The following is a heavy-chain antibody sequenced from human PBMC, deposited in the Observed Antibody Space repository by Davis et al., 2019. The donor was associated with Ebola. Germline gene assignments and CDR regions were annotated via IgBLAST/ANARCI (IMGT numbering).Heavy chain of an antibody. D-gene: IGHD5-18*01. J-gene: IGHJ6*03. CDR3: TRDRGQLWLNYYYYYMDV. CDR1: GFTFGDYA. CDR2: IRSKAYGGTT. Sequence: GESLKISCTASGFTFGDYAMSWFRQAPGKGLEWVGFIRSKAYGGTTEYAASVKGRFTISRHDSKSIAYLQMNSLKTEDTAVYYCTRDRGQLWLNYYYYYMDVWGKGTTVTVSS. V-gene: IGHV3-49*03.